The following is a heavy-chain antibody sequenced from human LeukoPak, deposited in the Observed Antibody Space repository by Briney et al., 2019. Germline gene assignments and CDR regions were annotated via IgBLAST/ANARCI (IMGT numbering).Heavy chain of an antibody. V-gene: IGHV1-69*04. CDR2: IIPILGIA. Sequence: VASVKVSCKASGGTFSSYAISWVRQAPGQGLGWMGRIIPILGIANYAQKFQGRVTITADKSTSTAYMELSSLRSEDTAVYYCARDLIRSQQLVHRNLNFDLWGRGTLVTVSS. D-gene: IGHD6-13*01. CDR1: GGTFSSYA. CDR3: ARDLIRSQQLVHRNLNFDL. J-gene: IGHJ2*01.